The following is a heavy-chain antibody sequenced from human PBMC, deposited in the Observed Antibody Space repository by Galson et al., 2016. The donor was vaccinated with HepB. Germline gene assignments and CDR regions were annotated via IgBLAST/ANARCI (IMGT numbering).Heavy chain of an antibody. Sequence: EPLSLTCTVYRGSFSGHYWNWLRQAPGKGLEWIGDISHSGSTEYNPSLKSRLTISLGTSTQQCSLRLTSVAAADTSVYYCAVRSSSWFGFDIWGQGTLVTVSS. CDR1: RGSFSGHY. D-gene: IGHD6-6*01. CDR3: AVRSSSWFGFDI. CDR2: ISHSGST. V-gene: IGHV4-34*01. J-gene: IGHJ3*02.